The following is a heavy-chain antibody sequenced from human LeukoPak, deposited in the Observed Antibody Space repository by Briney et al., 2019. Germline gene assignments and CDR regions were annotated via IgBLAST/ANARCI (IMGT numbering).Heavy chain of an antibody. CDR2: ISAYNGNT. J-gene: IGHJ4*02. CDR1: GYTFTSYG. D-gene: IGHD3-10*01. CDR3: AVGPNYYGSGSSFDS. Sequence: ASVKVSCKASGYTFTSYGISWVRQAPGQGLEWMGWISAYNGNTNYAQKLQGRVTVTTDTSTSTAYMELRSLRSDDTAVYYCAVGPNYYGSGSSFDSWGQGTLVTVSS. V-gene: IGHV1-18*01.